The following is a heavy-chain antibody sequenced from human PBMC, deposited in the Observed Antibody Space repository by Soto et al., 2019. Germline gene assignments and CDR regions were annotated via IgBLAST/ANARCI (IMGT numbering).Heavy chain of an antibody. J-gene: IGHJ5*02. CDR1: GGSISSGGYY. V-gene: IGHV4-31*03. CDR3: ARVYDRAWFDP. Sequence: QVQLQESGPGLVKPSQTLSLTCTVSGGSISSGGYYWSWIRQHPGKGLEWIGYIYYSGSTYYNPSHKSRVTRAVHTSKNQSPLKLSSVTAADTAVYYCARVYDRAWFDPWGQGTLVTVSS. D-gene: IGHD3-16*01. CDR2: IYYSGST.